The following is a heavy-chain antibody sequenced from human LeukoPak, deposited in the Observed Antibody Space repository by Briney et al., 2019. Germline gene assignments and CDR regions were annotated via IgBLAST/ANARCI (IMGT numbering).Heavy chain of an antibody. CDR3: ARVIAAAGRIREYYFDY. V-gene: IGHV4-31*03. J-gene: IGHJ4*02. CDR2: NYYSGST. Sequence: SETLSLTCTVSGGSISSGGYYWSWIRQHPGKGLEWIGYNYYSGSTYYNPSLKSRVTISVDTSKNQFSLKLSSVTAADTAVYYCARVIAAAGRIREYYFDYWGQGTLVTVSS. CDR1: GGSISSGGYY. D-gene: IGHD6-13*01.